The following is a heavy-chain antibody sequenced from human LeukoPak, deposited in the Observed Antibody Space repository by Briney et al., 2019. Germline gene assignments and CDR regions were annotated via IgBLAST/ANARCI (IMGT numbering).Heavy chain of an antibody. J-gene: IGHJ4*02. CDR1: GGSISSGSYY. CDR3: ARVMGSFRWGYYFDY. Sequence: PSQTLSLTCTVSGGSISSGSYYWSWIRQPAGKGLEWIGRIYTSGSTNYNPSLKSRVTISVDTSKNQFSLKLSSVTAADTAVYYCARVMGSFRWGYYFDYWGQGTLVTVSS. D-gene: IGHD3-16*01. CDR2: IYTSGST. V-gene: IGHV4-61*02.